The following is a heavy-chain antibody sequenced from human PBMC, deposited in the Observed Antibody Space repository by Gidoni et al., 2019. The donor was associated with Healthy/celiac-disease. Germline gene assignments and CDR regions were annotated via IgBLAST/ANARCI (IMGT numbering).Heavy chain of an antibody. J-gene: IGHJ6*02. CDR3: SGGVLLWLWGVFPPYYYGMDV. D-gene: IGHD3-10*01. V-gene: IGHV1-2*02. Sequence: QVQLVQSGAEVKKPGASVKVSCKASGYTFNGYYMHWVRQAPGRGLEWMGWNHPNSCGTNQSKKFHGRVTQARDTSHKPALMGRKRLRSEGTAVYYRSGGVLLWLWGVFPPYYYGMDVWGQGTTVTVSS. CDR2: NHPNSCGT. CDR1: GYTFNGYY.